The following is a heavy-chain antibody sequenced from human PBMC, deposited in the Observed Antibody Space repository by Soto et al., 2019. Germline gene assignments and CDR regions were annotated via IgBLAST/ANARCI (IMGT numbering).Heavy chain of an antibody. J-gene: IGHJ4*02. Sequence: EVQLVETGGGLIQPGGSLRLSCAASGITVSSNYMNWVRQAPGKGLEWVSVMYRDGRIDYADSVKGRFTIPRDNSRNTLYLQMNSLRAGDTAGCCCARDGDSSGYGYGGWYFDQWGQGTLVTVSS. CDR1: GITVSSNY. V-gene: IGHV3-53*02. CDR3: ARDGDSSGYGYGGWYFDQ. D-gene: IGHD3-22*01. CDR2: MYRDGRI.